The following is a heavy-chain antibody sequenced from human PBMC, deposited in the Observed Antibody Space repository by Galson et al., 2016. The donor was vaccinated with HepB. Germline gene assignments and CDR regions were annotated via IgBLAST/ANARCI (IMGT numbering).Heavy chain of an antibody. CDR3: AREGGNLFDYGDYSRINWFDP. D-gene: IGHD4-17*01. CDR2: VIPIFGTA. V-gene: IGHV1-69*13. J-gene: IGHJ5*02. Sequence: SVKVSCKASGGTFSSYAISWVRQAPGHGLEWMGGVIPIFGTANYAQKFRGRVTITADESTSTAYMELSSLTSEDTALYYCAREGGNLFDYGDYSRINWFDPWGQGTLVTVSS. CDR1: GGTFSSYA.